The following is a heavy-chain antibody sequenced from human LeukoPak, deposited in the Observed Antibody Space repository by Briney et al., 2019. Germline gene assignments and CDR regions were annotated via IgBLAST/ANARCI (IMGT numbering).Heavy chain of an antibody. J-gene: IGHJ4*02. D-gene: IGHD6-19*01. CDR3: ARSRSGSVAGTSDH. CDR1: GFTFSSYA. Sequence: GGSLRLSCAASGFTFSSYAMSWVRQAPGKGLEWVSAISGSGGSTYYADSVKGRFTISRDNSRNTLYLQMNSLRAEDTAVYYCARSRSGSVAGTSDHWGQGTLVIVSS. V-gene: IGHV3-23*01. CDR2: ISGSGGST.